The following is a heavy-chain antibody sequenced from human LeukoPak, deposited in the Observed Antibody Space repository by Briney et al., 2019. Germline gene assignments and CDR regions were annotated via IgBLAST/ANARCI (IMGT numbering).Heavy chain of an antibody. CDR3: AKESPDFDY. J-gene: IGHJ4*02. Sequence: PGGSLRLSXAASGFTFSSFAMSWVRQAPGKGLEWVSVISGSGDSTYYADSVKGRFTISRDNSKNTLHLQMDSLRVEDTAVYYCAKESPDFDYWGQGTLVTVSS. CDR2: ISGSGDST. V-gene: IGHV3-23*01. CDR1: GFTFSSFA.